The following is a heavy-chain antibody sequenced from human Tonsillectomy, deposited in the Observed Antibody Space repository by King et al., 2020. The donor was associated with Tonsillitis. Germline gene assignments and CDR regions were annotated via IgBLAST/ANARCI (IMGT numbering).Heavy chain of an antibody. CDR2: ISSDGSST. Sequence: VQLVESGGGLVQPGGSLRLSCTASGFTFSSYAMHWVRQAPGKGLEYVSAISSDGSSTHYVNSVKGRFTISRDNSKNTLYLQMGSLRAEDMALYFCARDPGYFGSYFFDYWGQGTLVTVSS. CDR1: GFTFSSYA. V-gene: IGHV3-64*01. D-gene: IGHD3-10*01. J-gene: IGHJ4*02. CDR3: ARDPGYFGSYFFDY.